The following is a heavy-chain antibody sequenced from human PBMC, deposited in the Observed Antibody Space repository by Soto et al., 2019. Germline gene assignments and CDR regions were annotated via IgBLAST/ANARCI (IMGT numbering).Heavy chain of an antibody. D-gene: IGHD4-17*01. CDR1: GFTFSSYW. CDR2: IKQDGSEK. CDR3: ARDGTRYSGYGDYRALWYFDL. V-gene: IGHV3-7*01. Sequence: GGSLRLSCAASGFTFSSYWMSWVRQAPGKGLEWVANIKQDGSEKYYVDSVKGRFTISRDNAKNSLYLQMNSLGAEDTAVYYCARDGTRYSGYGDYRALWYFDLWGRGTLVTVSS. J-gene: IGHJ2*01.